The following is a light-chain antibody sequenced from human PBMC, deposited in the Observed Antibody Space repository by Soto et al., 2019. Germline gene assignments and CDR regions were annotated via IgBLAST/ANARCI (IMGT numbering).Light chain of an antibody. J-gene: IGKJ4*01. CDR2: WAS. V-gene: IGKV4-1*01. CDR3: QQYYSIPLT. CDR1: QSVLYSSSNKNY. Sequence: DVVMTQPPDSLAVSLGERATINCKSSQSVLYSSSNKNYLAWYQQKPGQPPKLLIYWASTRESGVPDRFSGSGSGTDFTLTIVSLQAEDVAVYYCQQYYSIPLTFGGGTKVEIK.